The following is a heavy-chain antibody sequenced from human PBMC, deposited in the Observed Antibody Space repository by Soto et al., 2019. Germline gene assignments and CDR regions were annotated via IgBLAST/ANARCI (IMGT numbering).Heavy chain of an antibody. CDR3: ARGGGRAGIVPPARVKAAFDI. D-gene: IGHD2-2*01. J-gene: IGHJ3*02. Sequence: QVQLQQWGAGLLKPSETLSLTCAVYAGSFSGYYWSWIRQPPGKGLEWIGEINHSGSTNYNPSLKRRATISVDTSKNQFSLRLRSVTAADTAVYYCARGGGRAGIVPPARVKAAFDIWGQGTMVTVSS. CDR1: AGSFSGYY. CDR2: INHSGST. V-gene: IGHV4-34*01.